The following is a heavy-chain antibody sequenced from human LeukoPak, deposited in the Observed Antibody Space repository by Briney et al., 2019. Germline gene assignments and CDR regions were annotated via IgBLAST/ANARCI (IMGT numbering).Heavy chain of an antibody. Sequence: ASVKVSCKASGYTFTSYYMHWVRQAPGQGLEWMGIINPSGGSTSYAQKFQGRVTMTRDTSTSTVYMELSSLRSEDTAVYYCARGRRYYDSSGYYFPRSFDYWGQGTLVTVSS. D-gene: IGHD3-22*01. CDR2: INPSGGST. CDR1: GYTFTSYY. V-gene: IGHV1-46*01. CDR3: ARGRRYYDSSGYYFPRSFDY. J-gene: IGHJ4*02.